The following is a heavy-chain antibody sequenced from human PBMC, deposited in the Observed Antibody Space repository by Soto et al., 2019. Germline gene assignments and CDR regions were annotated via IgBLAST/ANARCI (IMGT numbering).Heavy chain of an antibody. CDR3: ARGDRGGFDI. Sequence: ELTLVESGGGLVEPGGSLRLSCAASGFTFSYYWMHWVRPAPGTGLVWVSHIHSDGTTTTYADSVKGRCTVSRDNTKNTLYLQMNSLKAEDTAVDYCARGDRGGFDIWGQGTVAIVSS. J-gene: IGHJ3*02. V-gene: IGHV3-74*01. CDR1: GFTFSYYW. D-gene: IGHD2-15*01. CDR2: IHSDGTTT.